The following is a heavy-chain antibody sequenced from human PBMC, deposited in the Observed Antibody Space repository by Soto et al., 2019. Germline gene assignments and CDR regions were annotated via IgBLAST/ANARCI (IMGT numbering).Heavy chain of an antibody. CDR3: AKDNLGGYSGYETYYFDD. Sequence: GGSLRLSCAASGFTFRNYWMSWVRQAAGRGLEWVANTNRDGSQAYYVDSVKGRFTISRDNAKNTMYLQMNSLRAEDTAVYYCAKDNLGGYSGYETYYFDDWGQGTLVTVSS. CDR2: TNRDGSQA. J-gene: IGHJ4*02. CDR1: GFTFRNYW. V-gene: IGHV3-7*03. D-gene: IGHD5-12*01.